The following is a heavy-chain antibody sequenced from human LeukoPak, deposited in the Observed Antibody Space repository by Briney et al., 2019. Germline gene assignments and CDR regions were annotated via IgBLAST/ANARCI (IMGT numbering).Heavy chain of an antibody. CDR1: GGSISSSNDY. J-gene: IGHJ4*02. CDR3: ARAAMVATFDY. V-gene: IGHV4-39*07. CDR2: ISYSGST. Sequence: SETLSLTCTVSGGSISSSNDYWGWIRQPPGTGLEWIGSISYSGSTYYNPSLKSRVTISVDTSKNQFSLKLSSVTAADTAVYYCARAAMVATFDYWGQGTLVTVSS. D-gene: IGHD5-12*01.